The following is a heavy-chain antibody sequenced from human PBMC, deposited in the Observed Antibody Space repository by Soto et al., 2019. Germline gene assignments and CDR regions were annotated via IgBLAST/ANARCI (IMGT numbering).Heavy chain of an antibody. V-gene: IGHV4-59*01. Sequence: SETLSLTCSVSGGSISTYWWTWIRQPPGKGLEWIGYIYHRGTTDYNPSLKSRVTISVDTSKNQFSLKLNSVTAADTAMYYCARVDYDRIAREGDHSDYWGQGTLVTVSS. CDR2: IYHRGTT. CDR1: GGSISTYW. D-gene: IGHD4-17*01. J-gene: IGHJ4*01. CDR3: ARVDYDRIAREGDHSDY.